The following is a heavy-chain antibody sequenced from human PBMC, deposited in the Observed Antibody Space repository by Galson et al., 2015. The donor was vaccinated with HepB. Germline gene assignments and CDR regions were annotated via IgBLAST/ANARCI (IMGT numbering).Heavy chain of an antibody. Sequence: TLSLTCTVSGGSISSYYWSWIRQPPGKGLEWIGYVDDIGSTSYHPSLKSRVAISLDTSKKQFSLNLNSVTAADTAVYFCARVKYYGGIFDYWGQGTLVTVSS. CDR1: GGSISSYY. D-gene: IGHD4-23*01. V-gene: IGHV4-59*01. CDR2: VDDIGST. CDR3: ARVKYYGGIFDY. J-gene: IGHJ4*02.